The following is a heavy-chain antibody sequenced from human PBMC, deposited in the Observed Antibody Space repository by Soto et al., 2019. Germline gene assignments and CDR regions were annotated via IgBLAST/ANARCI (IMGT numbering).Heavy chain of an antibody. V-gene: IGHV4-59*01. D-gene: IGHD4-17*01. CDR3: ARNGGADYGDSEWYYFDY. CDR1: GGSISSYY. J-gene: IGHJ4*02. CDR2: IYYSGST. Sequence: SETLSLTCTVSGGSISSYYWSWIRQPPGKGLEWIGYIYYSGSTNYNPSLKSRVTISVDTSKNQFSLKLSSVTAADTAVYYCARNGGADYGDSEWYYFDYWGQGTLVTVSS.